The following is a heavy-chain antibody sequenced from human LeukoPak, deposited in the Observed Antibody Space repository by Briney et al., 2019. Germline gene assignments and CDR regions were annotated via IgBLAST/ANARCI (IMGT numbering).Heavy chain of an antibody. V-gene: IGHV4-61*01. CDR1: GGSVSSGSYY. J-gene: IGHJ4*02. CDR3: ARGRRYFDY. Sequence: SETLSLTCTVSGGSVSSGSYYWSWIRQSPGKGLEWIGYIYYSGSTNYNPSLKSRVTISVDTSKNQFSLKLSSVTAADTAVYYCARGRRYFDYWGQGTLVTVSS. CDR2: IYYSGST.